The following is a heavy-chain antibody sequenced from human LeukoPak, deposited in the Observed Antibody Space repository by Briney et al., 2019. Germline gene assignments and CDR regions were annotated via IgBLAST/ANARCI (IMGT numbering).Heavy chain of an antibody. CDR3: ARDKLTGDSFFDN. D-gene: IGHD7-27*01. CDR2: ISGSGGST. V-gene: IGHV3-23*01. CDR1: GFTFSSYA. Sequence: GGSLRLSCAASGFTFSSYAMSWVRQAPGKGLEWVSAISGSGGSTYYADSVKGRFTISGDNSKNALYLQMNSLRAEDTAMYYCARDKLTGDSFFDNWGQGTLVTVSS. J-gene: IGHJ4*02.